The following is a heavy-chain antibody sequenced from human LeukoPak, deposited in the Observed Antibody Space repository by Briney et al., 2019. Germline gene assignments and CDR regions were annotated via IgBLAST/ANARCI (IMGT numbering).Heavy chain of an antibody. CDR1: GYTFTSYG. CDR3: ARDLAHSSRYRPVDY. Sequence: GASVKVSCKASGYTFTSYGISWVRQAPGQGLEWMGWISAYNGNTNYAQKLQGRVTMTTDTSTSTAYMELRSLRSDHTAVYYCARDLAHSSRYRPVDYWGQGTLVTVSS. CDR2: ISAYNGNT. D-gene: IGHD2-2*01. J-gene: IGHJ4*02. V-gene: IGHV1-18*01.